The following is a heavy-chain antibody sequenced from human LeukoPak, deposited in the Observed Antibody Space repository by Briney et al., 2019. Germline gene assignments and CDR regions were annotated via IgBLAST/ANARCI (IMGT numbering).Heavy chain of an antibody. CDR3: ARARYYDSSGYYYEFDY. J-gene: IGHJ4*02. CDR1: GYTFTGYY. Sequence: GASVKVSCKASGYTFTGYYMHWVRQAPGQRLEWMGWINAGNGNTKYSQEFQGRVTITRDTSASTAYMKLSSPRSEDMAVYYCARARYYDSSGYYYEFDYWGQGTLVTVSS. CDR2: INAGNGNT. D-gene: IGHD3-22*01. V-gene: IGHV1-3*03.